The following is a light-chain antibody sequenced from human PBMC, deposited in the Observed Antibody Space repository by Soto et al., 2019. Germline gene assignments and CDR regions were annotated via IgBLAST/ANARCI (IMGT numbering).Light chain of an antibody. CDR2: GNS. V-gene: IGLV1-40*01. CDR1: SSNIGGNP. J-gene: IGLJ1*01. CDR3: QSFDSSLSAYV. Sequence: QSVLTQPPSVSAAPGQKVTISCSGSSSNIGGNPVSWYQQLPGTAPKLLIYGNSNRPSGVPDRFSGSKSGTSASLAITGLQAEDEADYYCQSFDSSLSAYVFGTGTKVTVL.